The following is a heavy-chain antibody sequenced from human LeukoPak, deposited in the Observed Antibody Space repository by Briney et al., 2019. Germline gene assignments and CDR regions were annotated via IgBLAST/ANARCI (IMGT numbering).Heavy chain of an antibody. D-gene: IGHD1-26*01. Sequence: GGSLRLSCAASGFTFSNYAMSWVRQAPGKGLEWVSGISGSGGSTYYADSVKGRFTISRDNSKNTLSLQMNSLRAEDTAVYYCASSFQAAATTWGQGTLVTVSS. J-gene: IGHJ4*02. V-gene: IGHV3-23*01. CDR3: ASSFQAAATT. CDR2: ISGSGGST. CDR1: GFTFSNYA.